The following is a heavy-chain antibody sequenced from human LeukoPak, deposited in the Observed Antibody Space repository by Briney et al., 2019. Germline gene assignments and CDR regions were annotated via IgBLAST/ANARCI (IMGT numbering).Heavy chain of an antibody. CDR1: GGSFSGYY. D-gene: IGHD4-23*01. CDR2: INHSGST. CDR3: ARYDYGGFGTLFQH. J-gene: IGHJ1*01. V-gene: IGHV4-34*01. Sequence: SETLSLTCAVYGGSFSGYYWSWIRQPPGKGLEWIGEINHSGSTNYNPSLKSRVTISVDTSKNQFSLKLSSVTAADTAVYYCARYDYGGFGTLFQHWGQGTLVTVSS.